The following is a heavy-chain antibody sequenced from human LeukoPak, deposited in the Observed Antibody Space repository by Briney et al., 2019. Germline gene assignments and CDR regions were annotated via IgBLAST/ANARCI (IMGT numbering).Heavy chain of an antibody. V-gene: IGHV4-4*07. CDR1: GGSISNYN. Sequence: SETLSLTCTVSGGSISNYNWSWIRQPAGKGLEWIGRISTSGSPNYNPSLKSRVTLSVDTSKNQFSLKLTSVTAADTAVYYCARHEDYDFWSGKKYYYGMDVWGQGTTVTVSS. D-gene: IGHD3-3*01. CDR2: ISTSGSP. CDR3: ARHEDYDFWSGKKYYYGMDV. J-gene: IGHJ6*02.